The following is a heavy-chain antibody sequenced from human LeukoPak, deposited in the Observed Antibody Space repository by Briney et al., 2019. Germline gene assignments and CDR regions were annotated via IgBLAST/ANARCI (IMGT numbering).Heavy chain of an antibody. Sequence: ASVKVSCKASGYTFTNYYIHWVRQAPGQGLEWMGLINPGGDNTDYAQNFQGRVTMTRDTSTSTAYMELSSLRSEDTAVYYCAREGLDNWGQGTLVTVSS. CDR1: GYTFTNYY. V-gene: IGHV1-46*01. CDR3: AREGLDN. CDR2: INPGGDNT. J-gene: IGHJ4*02.